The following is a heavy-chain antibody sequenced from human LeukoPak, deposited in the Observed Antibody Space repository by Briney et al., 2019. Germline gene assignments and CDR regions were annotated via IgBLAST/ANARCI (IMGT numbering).Heavy chain of an antibody. CDR2: IYYSGST. CDR1: GGSISSSSYY. V-gene: IGHV4-39*07. CDR3: ARDFRVSPEAFDI. Sequence: SETLSLTCTVSGGSISSSSYYWGWIRQPPGKGLEWIGSIYYSGSTYYNPSLKSRVTISVDTSKNQFSLKLSSVTAADTAVYYCARDFRVSPEAFDIWGQGTMVTVSS. D-gene: IGHD3-10*01. J-gene: IGHJ3*02.